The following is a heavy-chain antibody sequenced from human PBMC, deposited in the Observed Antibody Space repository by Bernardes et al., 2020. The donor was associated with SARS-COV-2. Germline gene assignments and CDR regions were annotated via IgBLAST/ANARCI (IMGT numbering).Heavy chain of an antibody. J-gene: IGHJ4*02. D-gene: IGHD6-13*01. V-gene: IGHV1-2*02. CDR1: GYTFTGYY. Sequence: VKVSCTASGYTFTGYYMHWVRQAPGQGLEWMGWINPNSGGTNYAQKFQGRVTMTRDTSISTAYMELSRLRSDDTAVYYCATTNRSSWYVGYWGQGTLVTVSS. CDR3: ATTNRSSWYVGY. CDR2: INPNSGGT.